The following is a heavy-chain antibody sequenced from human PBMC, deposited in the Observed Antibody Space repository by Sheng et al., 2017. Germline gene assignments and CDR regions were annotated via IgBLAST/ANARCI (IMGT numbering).Heavy chain of an antibody. J-gene: IGHJ3*02. CDR1: GFTFSSYE. CDR3: ARYGFGELLGPLGAFDI. CDR2: ISSSGSTI. D-gene: IGHD3-10*01. V-gene: IGHV3-48*03. Sequence: EVQLVESGGGLVQPGGSLRLSCAASGFTFSSYEMNWVRQAPGKGLEWVSYISSSGSTIYYADSVKGRFTISRDNAKNSLYLQMNSLRAEDTAVYYCARYGFGELLGPLGAFDIWGQGTMVTVSS.